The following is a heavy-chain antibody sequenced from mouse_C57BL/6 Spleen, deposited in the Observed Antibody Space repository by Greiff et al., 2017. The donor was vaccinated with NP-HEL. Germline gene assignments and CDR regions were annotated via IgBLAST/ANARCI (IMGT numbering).Heavy chain of an antibody. V-gene: IGHV1-7*01. Sequence: QVQLQQSGADLAKPGASVKLSCKASGYTFTSYWMHWVKQRPGQGLEWIGYINPSSGYTKYNQKFKDKATLTADKSSSTAYMQLSSLTYEDAEVYDCERERITAWDYWGQGTTVTVSS. CDR1: GYTFTSYW. CDR3: ERERITAWDY. D-gene: IGHD2-4*01. J-gene: IGHJ2*01. CDR2: INPSSGYT.